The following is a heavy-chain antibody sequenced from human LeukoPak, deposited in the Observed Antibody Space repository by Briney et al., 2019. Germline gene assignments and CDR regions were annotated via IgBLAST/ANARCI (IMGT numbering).Heavy chain of an antibody. Sequence: GGSLRLSCTASGIMFSGYWMSWVRQAPGKGLEWVANIKQHGTERYYVDSVKGRFTISRDDAKKSVYLQMDSLRAEDTAVYFCASDGGPFDHWGQGILVTVAS. J-gene: IGHJ4*02. CDR1: GIMFSGYW. V-gene: IGHV3-7*01. CDR3: ASDGGPFDH. CDR2: IKQHGTER. D-gene: IGHD3-16*01.